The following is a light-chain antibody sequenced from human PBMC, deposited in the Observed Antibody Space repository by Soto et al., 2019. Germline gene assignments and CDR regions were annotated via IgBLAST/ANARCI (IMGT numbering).Light chain of an antibody. CDR1: SSNIGSNY. CDR2: RNN. V-gene: IGLV1-47*01. J-gene: IGLJ3*02. CDR3: LSGRV. Sequence: QSVLTQPPSASGTPGQRVTISCSGSSSNIGSNYVYWYQQLPGTAXKLXIYRNNQRXSGVPDRFSGSKSGTSASLAISGLXXXXXXXXDSLSGRVFGGGTKLTVL.